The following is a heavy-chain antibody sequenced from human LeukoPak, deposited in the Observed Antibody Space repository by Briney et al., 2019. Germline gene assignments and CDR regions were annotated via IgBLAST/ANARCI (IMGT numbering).Heavy chain of an antibody. V-gene: IGHV5-51*01. CDR2: IHPGDSDT. Sequence: GESLKISCQASGYVFTTYWIGWVRQVPGKGLEWMGIIHPGDSDTRYSPSFQGQVTISADKSISTAYLQWSSLKASDTAIYYCARHVYYGSGSRRGDYFDNWGQGTLVTVSS. CDR3: ARHVYYGSGSRRGDYFDN. J-gene: IGHJ4*02. CDR1: GYVFTTYW. D-gene: IGHD3-10*01.